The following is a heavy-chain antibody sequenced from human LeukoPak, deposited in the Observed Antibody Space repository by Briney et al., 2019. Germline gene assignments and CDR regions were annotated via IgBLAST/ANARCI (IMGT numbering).Heavy chain of an antibody. CDR1: GGSFSGYY. Sequence: SETLSLTCAVYGGSFSGYYWRWIRQPPGKGLEWIGEITNSGSTTYNPSLKIRVTISVYTSKNQFSLKLSSVTAAAAAVSYCASGPPRLAAAGAPSPYLISHGWFDPWGQGTLVTVSS. D-gene: IGHD6-13*01. CDR3: ASGPPRLAAAGAPSPYLISHGWFDP. J-gene: IGHJ5*02. V-gene: IGHV4-34*01. CDR2: ITNSGST.